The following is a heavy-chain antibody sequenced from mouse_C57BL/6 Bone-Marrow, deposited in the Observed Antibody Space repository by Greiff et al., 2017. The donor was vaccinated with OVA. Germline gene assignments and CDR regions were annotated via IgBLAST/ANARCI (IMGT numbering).Heavy chain of an antibody. Sequence: QVQLQQSGAELMKPGASVKLSCKATGYTFTGYWIEWVKQRPGHGLAWIGEILPGSGRTNSNERFKGKATFTAYPSSNTAYMQLSSLTTEDSAIYYCASRGSSGYPDYWGQGTTLTVSS. J-gene: IGHJ2*01. CDR1: GYTFTGYW. CDR2: ILPGSGRT. D-gene: IGHD3-2*02. V-gene: IGHV1-9*01. CDR3: ASRGSSGYPDY.